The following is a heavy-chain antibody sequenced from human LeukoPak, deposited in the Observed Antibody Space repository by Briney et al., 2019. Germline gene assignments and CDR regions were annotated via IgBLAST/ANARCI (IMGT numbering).Heavy chain of an antibody. CDR2: IIPILGIA. J-gene: IGHJ4*02. CDR1: GGTFSSYA. V-gene: IGHV1-69*04. D-gene: IGHD3-22*01. Sequence: ASVKVSCKASGGTFSSYAISWVRQAPGQGLEWMGRIIPILGIANYAQKFQGRVTITADKSTSTAYMELSSLRSEDTAVYYCARDGYYYDSSGYNYWGQGTLVTVS. CDR3: ARDGYYYDSSGYNY.